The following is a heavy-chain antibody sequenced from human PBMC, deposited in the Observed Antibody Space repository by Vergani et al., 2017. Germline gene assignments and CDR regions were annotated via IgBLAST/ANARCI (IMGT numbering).Heavy chain of an antibody. CDR3: ARNKGRFWSGYYRDYYYYMDV. CDR1: GYSISSGYY. J-gene: IGHJ6*03. CDR2: IYHSGST. V-gene: IGHV4-38-2*01. Sequence: QVQLQESGPGLVKPSETLSLTCAVSGYSISSGYYWGWIRQPPGKGLEWIGYIYHSGSTYYNPALKSRVTISVDRSKNQFSLKLSSVTAADTAVYYCARNKGRFWSGYYRDYYYYMDVWGKGTTVTVSS. D-gene: IGHD3-3*01.